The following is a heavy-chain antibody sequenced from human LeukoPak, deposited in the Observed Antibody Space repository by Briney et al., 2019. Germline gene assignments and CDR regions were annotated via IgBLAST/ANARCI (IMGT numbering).Heavy chain of an antibody. CDR2: IYYSGST. J-gene: IGHJ6*03. D-gene: IGHD3-9*01. CDR1: GGSISSYY. V-gene: IGHV4-59*01. Sequence: SETLSLTCTVSGGSISSYYWSWIRQPPGKGLEWIGYIYYSGSTNYNPSLKSRVTISVDTSKNQFSLKLSSVTAADTAVYYCARGTWDYDILTGYYDRIGGYYYYYMDVWGKGTTVTVSS. CDR3: ARGTWDYDILTGYYDRIGGYYYYYMDV.